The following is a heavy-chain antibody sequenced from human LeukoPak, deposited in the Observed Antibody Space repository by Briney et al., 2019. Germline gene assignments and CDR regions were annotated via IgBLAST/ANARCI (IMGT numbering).Heavy chain of an antibody. J-gene: IGHJ3*02. Sequence: SVKISCKASGGTFSSYAISWVRQAPGQGLELMGGIIPIFGTANYAQKFQGRVTITPDKSTSTAYMELSSLRSEDTAVYYCARARPYCSGGSCYDAFDIWGQGTMVTVSS. CDR3: ARARPYCSGGSCYDAFDI. CDR2: IIPIFGTA. D-gene: IGHD2-15*01. CDR1: GGTFSSYA. V-gene: IGHV1-69*06.